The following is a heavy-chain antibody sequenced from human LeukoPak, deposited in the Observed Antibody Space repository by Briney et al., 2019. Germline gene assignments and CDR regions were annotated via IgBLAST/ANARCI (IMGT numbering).Heavy chain of an antibody. J-gene: IGHJ4*02. Sequence: GGSLRLSCAASGFTFSSYGMSWVRQAPGKGLEWVSAISGSGGSTYYADSVKGRFTISRDNSKNTLYLQMNSLRAEDTVVYYCAKDGDILTGYSYFDYWGQGTLITVSS. CDR2: ISGSGGST. CDR3: AKDGDILTGYSYFDY. D-gene: IGHD3-9*01. V-gene: IGHV3-23*01. CDR1: GFTFSSYG.